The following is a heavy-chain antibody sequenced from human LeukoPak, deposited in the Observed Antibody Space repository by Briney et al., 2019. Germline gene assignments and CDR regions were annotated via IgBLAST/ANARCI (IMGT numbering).Heavy chain of an antibody. CDR3: AKDGGYAYNWFDP. CDR2: IRYDGSNK. D-gene: IGHD2-8*01. V-gene: IGHV3-30*02. J-gene: IGHJ5*02. CDR1: GFTFSSYG. Sequence: GGSLRLSCAASGFTFSSYGMHWVRQAPGKGLEWVAFIRYDGSNKYYADSVKGRFTISRDNSKDTLYLQMNSLRAEDTAVYYCAKDGGYAYNWFDPWGQGTLVTVSS.